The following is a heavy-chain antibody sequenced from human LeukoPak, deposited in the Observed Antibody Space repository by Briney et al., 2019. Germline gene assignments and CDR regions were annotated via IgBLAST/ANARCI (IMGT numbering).Heavy chain of an antibody. CDR2: IRSKANSYAT. J-gene: IGHJ5*02. CDR1: GFTFSGTA. D-gene: IGHD3-10*01. V-gene: IGHV3-73*01. CDR3: TRPFMVRGVDNWFDP. Sequence: GGTLTLSCAASGFTFSGTAMHWVRQASGKGLEWVGRIRSKANSYATAYAASVKGRFTISRDDSKNTAYLQMNCLKTEDTAVYYCTRPFMVRGVDNWFDPWGQGTLVTVSS.